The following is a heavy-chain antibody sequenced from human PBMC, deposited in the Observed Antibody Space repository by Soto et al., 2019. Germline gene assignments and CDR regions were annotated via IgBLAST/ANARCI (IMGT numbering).Heavy chain of an antibody. Sequence: EVQLVESGGGLVQPGGSLRISCVASGFTVSTNYVSWVRQAPGKGLEWVSIIYDGGSTYYADSVKGRFTISIDNSKNTVYLQMNSLRGVDTAVYYCARGDGDYGRRLDPWGQGTLVTVSS. CDR3: ARGDGDYGRRLDP. D-gene: IGHD4-17*01. V-gene: IGHV3-66*01. J-gene: IGHJ5*02. CDR2: IYDGGST. CDR1: GFTVSTNY.